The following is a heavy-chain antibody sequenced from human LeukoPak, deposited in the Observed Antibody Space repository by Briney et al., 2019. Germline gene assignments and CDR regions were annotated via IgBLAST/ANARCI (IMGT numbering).Heavy chain of an antibody. Sequence: GGSLRLSCAASGFALSSYAMSWVRQAPGRGLEWVSTIDTRGTGTFYADSVKGRFTISRDNSKNTLFVQMGGLRAEDTAVYYCAKGLLTAGSHNCMDVWGKGTTVTVSS. V-gene: IGHV3-23*05. CDR3: AKGLLTAGSHNCMDV. CDR2: IDTRGTGT. CDR1: GFALSSYA. D-gene: IGHD2-21*02. J-gene: IGHJ6*03.